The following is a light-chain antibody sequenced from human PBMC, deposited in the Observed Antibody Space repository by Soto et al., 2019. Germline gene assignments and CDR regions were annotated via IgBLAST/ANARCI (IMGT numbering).Light chain of an antibody. CDR1: ESVSTN. CDR3: QQRSNWPSIT. V-gene: IGKV3-11*01. J-gene: IGKJ5*01. Sequence: EIVMRQSPATLSLSPGERATLSFRGSESVSTNLAWYQQKPGQAPRLVIYDASNRATGIPARFSGSGSGTDFTPTISSLEPEDFAVYYCQQRSNWPSITFGQGTRLEIK. CDR2: DAS.